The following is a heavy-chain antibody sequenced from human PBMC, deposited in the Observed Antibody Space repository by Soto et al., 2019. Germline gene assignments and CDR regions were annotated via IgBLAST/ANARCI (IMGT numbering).Heavy chain of an antibody. V-gene: IGHV3-20*04. D-gene: IGHD2-2*02. J-gene: IGHJ4*02. Sequence: EVQLVESGGAVVRPGGSLRLSCAASGFTFDDYAMSWVRQAPGKGLDRVAAINWNGGSTTYADSLKGRFTISRDIAKNSRHLQISSLRAEDTALYYCASFSSTSCYIMASFDYWGQGTLVTVSS. CDR1: GFTFDDYA. CDR2: INWNGGST. CDR3: ASFSSTSCYIMASFDY.